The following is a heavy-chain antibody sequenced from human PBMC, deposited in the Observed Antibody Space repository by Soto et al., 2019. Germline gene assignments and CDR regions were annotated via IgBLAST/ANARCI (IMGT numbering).Heavy chain of an antibody. V-gene: IGHV3-30-3*01. CDR2: VSKDGSIQ. CDR1: GFTFSDYA. D-gene: IGHD3-10*01. CDR3: VRENYYGSTTLGGLDM. J-gene: IGHJ3*02. Sequence: LRLSCEASGFTFSDYAMQWVRQAPGKGLEWVAVVSKDGSIQYYADSVRGRFTISRDNPKNMLYLQMDSLRVEDSAVFYCVRENYYGSTTLGGLDMWGQGTMVTVSS.